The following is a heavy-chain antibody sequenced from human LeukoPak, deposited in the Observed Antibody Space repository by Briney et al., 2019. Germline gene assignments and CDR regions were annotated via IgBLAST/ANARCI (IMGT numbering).Heavy chain of an antibody. CDR3: ARDQDYSISSTSRGGMDV. CDR2: ISAYNGNT. D-gene: IGHD2-2*01. V-gene: IGHV1-18*01. J-gene: IGHJ6*04. CDR1: GYTFTSYG. Sequence: GASVKVSCKASGYTFTSYGISWVRQAPGQGLEWMGWISAYNGNTNYAQKLQGRVTMTTDTSTSTAYMELRSLRSDDTAVYYCARDQDYSISSTSRGGMDVWGKGTTVTVSS.